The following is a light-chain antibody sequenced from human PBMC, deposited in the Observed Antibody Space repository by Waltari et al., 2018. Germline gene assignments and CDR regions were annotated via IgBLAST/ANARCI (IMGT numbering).Light chain of an antibody. CDR1: QSIRST. CDR3: QQYTNWPLT. CDR2: DAS. Sequence: EIVLTQSPATLSVSPGERATLSCWASQSIRSTLAWYQQKPGQAPRLPSYDASTRATGIPVRFSGSGSGTYFTLTISSLQSEDFAVYYCQQYTNWPLTFGGGTKVEI. J-gene: IGKJ4*01. V-gene: IGKV3D-15*01.